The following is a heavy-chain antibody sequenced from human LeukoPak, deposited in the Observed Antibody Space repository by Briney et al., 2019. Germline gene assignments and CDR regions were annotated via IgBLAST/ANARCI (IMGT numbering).Heavy chain of an antibody. CDR1: GGSISSYY. CDR3: ARRSGDSSGNFDS. D-gene: IGHD3-22*01. J-gene: IGHJ4*02. V-gene: IGHV4-59*08. CDR2: IYYSGGT. Sequence: SETLSLTCTVSGGSISSYYWSWIRPPPGPGLEWIGYIYYSGGTNYNPSLTSRVTISVNTSKKQFSLRLSSATAADTAVYYCARRSGDSSGNFDSWGQGTLVTVSS.